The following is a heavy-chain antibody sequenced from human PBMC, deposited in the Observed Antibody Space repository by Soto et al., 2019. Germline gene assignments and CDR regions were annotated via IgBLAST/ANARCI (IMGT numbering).Heavy chain of an antibody. CDR3: ATDRFDFWSGAHNAFEI. Sequence: GGSLRLSCAASGFTFSNYEMNWVRQAPGKGLEWVAHNTGSGMTIYYADSMKGRITISRDNAKKSLFLQMNSLRGEDTAVYYCATDRFDFWSGAHNAFEIWGQGTMVTVSS. CDR1: GFTFSNYE. J-gene: IGHJ3*02. V-gene: IGHV3-48*03. CDR2: NTGSGMTI. D-gene: IGHD3-3*01.